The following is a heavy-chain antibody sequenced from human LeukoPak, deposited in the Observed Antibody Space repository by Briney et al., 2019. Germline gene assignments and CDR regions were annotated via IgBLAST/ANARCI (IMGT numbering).Heavy chain of an antibody. CDR3: ARMRSVTIRSYYYYYMDV. CDR1: GGSISSYY. CDR2: IYYSGST. D-gene: IGHD4-17*01. J-gene: IGHJ6*03. Sequence: SETLSLTCTVSGGSISSYYWSWIRQPPGKGLEWIGYIYYSGSTNCNPSLKSRVTISVDTSKNQFSLKLSSVTAADTAVYYCARMRSVTIRSYYYYYMDVWGKGTTVTVSS. V-gene: IGHV4-59*01.